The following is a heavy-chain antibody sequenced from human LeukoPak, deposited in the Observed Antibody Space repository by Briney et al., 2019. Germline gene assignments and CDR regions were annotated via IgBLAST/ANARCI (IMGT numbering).Heavy chain of an antibody. CDR1: GDSVSSNSAA. Sequence: SQTLSLTCAISGDSVSSNSAAWSWIRQSPSRGLEWLGRTYYRSKWYNDYAVSVKSRITINRDTSKNQFSLQLNSVTPEDTAVYYCARVGWNEGWFDPWGQGTLVTVSS. CDR2: TYYRSKWYN. CDR3: ARVGWNEGWFDP. J-gene: IGHJ5*02. D-gene: IGHD1-1*01. V-gene: IGHV6-1*01.